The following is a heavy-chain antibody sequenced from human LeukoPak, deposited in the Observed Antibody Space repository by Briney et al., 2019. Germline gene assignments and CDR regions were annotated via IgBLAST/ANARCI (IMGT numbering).Heavy chain of an antibody. CDR1: GFTFSSYA. CDR2: ISGSGGST. D-gene: IGHD3-9*01. J-gene: IGHJ5*02. CDR3: AKGGYDILTGYYKRAGDNWFDP. Sequence: QAGGSLRLSCAASGFTFSSYAMSWVRQAPGKGLEWVSAISGSGGSTYYADSVKGRFTISRDNSKNTLYLQMNSLRAEDTAVYYCAKGGYDILTGYYKRAGDNWFDPWGQGTLVTVSS. V-gene: IGHV3-23*01.